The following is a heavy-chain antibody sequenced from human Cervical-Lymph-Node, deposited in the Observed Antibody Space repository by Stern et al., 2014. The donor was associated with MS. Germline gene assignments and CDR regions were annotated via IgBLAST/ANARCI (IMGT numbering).Heavy chain of an antibody. CDR1: GFTFTSSA. V-gene: IGHV1-58*01. D-gene: IGHD3-22*01. Sequence: QMQLVQSGPEVKKPGTSVKVSCKASGFTFTSSAVQWVRQARGQRLEWIGWIVGGSGNTNYAQKFQERVTITRDMSTSTAYMELSSLRSEDTAVYYCAAEPMYYSDSVGAFDIWGQGTMVTVSS. CDR3: AAEPMYYSDSVGAFDI. CDR2: IVGGSGNT. J-gene: IGHJ3*02.